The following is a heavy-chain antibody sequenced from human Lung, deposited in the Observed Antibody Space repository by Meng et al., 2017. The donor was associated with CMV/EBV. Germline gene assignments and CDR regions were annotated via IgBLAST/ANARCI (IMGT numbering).Heavy chain of an antibody. CDR3: ARDNDWGPDY. J-gene: IGHJ4*02. Sequence: ASXXVSCKASGYRFTDHYFHWVRQAPGQGLEWMGWIYPNSGGTHYAQKFQGRLTVTRDTSISTGYMELSSLGSDDTAVYYCARDNDWGPDYWGQGKLVTVSS. CDR2: IYPNSGGT. CDR1: GYRFTDHY. D-gene: IGHD7-27*01. V-gene: IGHV1-2*02.